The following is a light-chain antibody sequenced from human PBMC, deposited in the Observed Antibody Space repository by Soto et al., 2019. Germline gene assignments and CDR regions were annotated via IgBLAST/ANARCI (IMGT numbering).Light chain of an antibody. V-gene: IGLV1-40*01. CDR3: PSYYSSLSGLSGSV. J-gene: IGLJ7*01. Sequence: QSVLTQPPSVSGAPGQRVTISCTGSSSNIGAGYDVHWYQQLPGTAPKLLIYGNSNRPSGVPDRFSGSKSGTSASLAITGLQADDEAYYYCPSYYSSLSGLSGSVFGGGTQLTVL. CDR2: GNS. CDR1: SSNIGAGYD.